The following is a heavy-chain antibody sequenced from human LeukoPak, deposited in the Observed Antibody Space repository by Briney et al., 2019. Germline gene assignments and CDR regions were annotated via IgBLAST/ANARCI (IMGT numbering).Heavy chain of an antibody. D-gene: IGHD6-6*01. CDR3: ARGRQLGPEFDP. J-gene: IGHJ5*02. CDR1: GYTFTSYD. CDR2: MNPNSGNT. Sequence: GASVKVSCKASGYTFTSYDINSVRQATGQGLEWMGWMNPNSGNTGYVQKFQGRVTITRNTSISTAYMELSSLRSEDTAVYYCARGRQLGPEFDPWGQGTLVTVSS. V-gene: IGHV1-8*03.